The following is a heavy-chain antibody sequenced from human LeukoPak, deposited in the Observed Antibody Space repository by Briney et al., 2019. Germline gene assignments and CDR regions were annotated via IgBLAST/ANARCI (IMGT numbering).Heavy chain of an antibody. Sequence: ASVTVSCKASGYTFTGYYMHWVRQAPGQGLEWMGWINPNSGGTNYAQKFQGRVTMTRDTSISTAYMELSRLRSDDTAVYYCARELLSGDWFDPWGQGTLVTVSS. CDR3: ARELLSGDWFDP. V-gene: IGHV1-2*02. D-gene: IGHD3-9*01. CDR1: GYTFTGYY. J-gene: IGHJ5*02. CDR2: INPNSGGT.